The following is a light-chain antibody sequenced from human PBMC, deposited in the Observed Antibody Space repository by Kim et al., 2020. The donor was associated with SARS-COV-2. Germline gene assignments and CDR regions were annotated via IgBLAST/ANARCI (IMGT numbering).Light chain of an antibody. J-gene: IGLJ1*01. CDR3: NSYGGTIYV. V-gene: IGLV2-8*01. CDR1: SSDFGGSNY. CDR2: EVN. Sequence: QSALTQPPSASGSPGQSVTISCTGTSSDFGGSNYVSWYQHHSGRAPKLIIYEVNKRPSGVPDRFSGSKSGNTASLTVSGLQAEDEADYYCNSYGGTIYVFGTGTKVTVL.